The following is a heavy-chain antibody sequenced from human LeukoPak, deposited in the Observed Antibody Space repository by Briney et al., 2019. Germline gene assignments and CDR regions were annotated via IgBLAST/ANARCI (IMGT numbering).Heavy chain of an antibody. Sequence: PSETLSLTCTVSGGSVSSGSYYWSWIRQPPGKGLEWIGDIYYSGSTNYNPSLKSRVTMSVDTSKNQFSLKLSSVTAADTAVYYCARDKDSSGEFDYWGQGTLVTVSS. D-gene: IGHD6-19*01. V-gene: IGHV4-61*01. CDR3: ARDKDSSGEFDY. CDR2: IYYSGST. CDR1: GGSVSSGSYY. J-gene: IGHJ4*02.